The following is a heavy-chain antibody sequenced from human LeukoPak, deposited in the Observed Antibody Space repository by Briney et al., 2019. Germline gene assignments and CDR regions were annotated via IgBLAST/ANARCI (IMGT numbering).Heavy chain of an antibody. CDR2: INHSGSL. CDR1: GGSFSGYY. J-gene: IGHJ3*02. D-gene: IGHD3-10*01. CDR3: ARDLSDYYGSGSYRPIDAFDI. V-gene: IGHV4-34*01. Sequence: PSGTLSLTCAVYGGSFSGYYWSWIRQPPGKGLEWIGEINHSGSLNYNPSLKSRVTISIDTSKNQFSLKLSPVTAADTAVYYCARDLSDYYGSGSYRPIDAFDIWGQGTMVTVSS.